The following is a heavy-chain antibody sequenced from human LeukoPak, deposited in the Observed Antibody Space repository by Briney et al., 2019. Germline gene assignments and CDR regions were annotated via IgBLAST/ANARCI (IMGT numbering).Heavy chain of an antibody. J-gene: IGHJ4*02. V-gene: IGHV4-34*01. Sequence: PSETLSLTCAVYGGSFSGYYWSWIRKPPGKGLEWIGEINHSGSTNYNPSLKSRVTISVDTSKNQFSLKLSSVTAADTAVYYCARGPCSSTSCSGIDYWGQGTLVTVSS. D-gene: IGHD2-2*01. CDR2: INHSGST. CDR3: ARGPCSSTSCSGIDY. CDR1: GGSFSGYY.